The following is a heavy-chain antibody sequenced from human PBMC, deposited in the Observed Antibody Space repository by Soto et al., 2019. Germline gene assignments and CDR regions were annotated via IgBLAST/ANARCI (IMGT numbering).Heavy chain of an antibody. Sequence: PGGSLRLSCAASGFTFSSYWMSWVRQAPGKGLEWVANIKQDGSEKYYVDSVKGRFTISRDNAKNSLYLQMNSLRAEDTAVYYCAKHKDILVVPAAIMDFNWFDPWGQGTLVTVSS. CDR1: GFTFSSYW. CDR2: IKQDGSEK. V-gene: IGHV3-7*01. CDR3: AKHKDILVVPAAIMDFNWFDP. J-gene: IGHJ5*02. D-gene: IGHD2-2*01.